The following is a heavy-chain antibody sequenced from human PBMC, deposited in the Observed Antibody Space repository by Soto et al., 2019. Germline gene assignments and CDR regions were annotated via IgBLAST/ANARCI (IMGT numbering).Heavy chain of an antibody. V-gene: IGHV4-34*01. J-gene: IGHJ5*02. CDR3: ARPAKYSSSWYWFEP. CDR1: GESFSGYY. D-gene: IGHD6-13*01. CDR2: INHSGST. Sequence: PSETLSLTCAVYGESFSGYYWSWIRQPPGKGLEWIGEINHSGSTYYNPSLKSRVTISVDTSKNQFSLKLSSVTAADTAVYYCARPAKYSSSWYWFEPWGQGTLVTVSS.